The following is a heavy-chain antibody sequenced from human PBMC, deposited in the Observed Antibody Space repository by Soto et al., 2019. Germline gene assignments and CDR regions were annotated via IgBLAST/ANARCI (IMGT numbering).Heavy chain of an antibody. V-gene: IGHV3-7*03. CDR1: GFTVSAKW. J-gene: IGHJ3*02. D-gene: IGHD6-19*01. Sequence: DVQLVESGGALVQPGGSLGLSCAVSGFTVSAKWMSWVRQAPGKGLEWLANINEDGSKKFYVDSVKGRFTISKDNAKNSLSLQLGSLRADDTAVYYCASEMNLGSGWGAIDIWARGPMFTAS. CDR2: INEDGSKK. CDR3: ASEMNLGSGWGAIDI.